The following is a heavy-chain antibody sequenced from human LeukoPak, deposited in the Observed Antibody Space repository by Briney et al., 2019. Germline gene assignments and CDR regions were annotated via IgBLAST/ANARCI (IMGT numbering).Heavy chain of an antibody. V-gene: IGHV3-33*01. Sequence: GGSLRLSCAASGFTFSSYGMHWVRQAQGKGLEWVAVIWYDGSNNYYADSVKGRFTISRDNSKNTLYLQMNSLRAEDTAVYYCARDTNYLSGGVLGYWGQGTLVTVSS. CDR1: GFTFSSYG. CDR2: IWYDGSNN. J-gene: IGHJ4*02. CDR3: ARDTNYLSGGVLGY. D-gene: IGHD5-24*01.